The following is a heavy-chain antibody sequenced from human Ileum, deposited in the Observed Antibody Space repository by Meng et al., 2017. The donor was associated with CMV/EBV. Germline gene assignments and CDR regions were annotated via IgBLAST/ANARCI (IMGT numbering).Heavy chain of an antibody. V-gene: IGHV1-2*02. D-gene: IGHD2-2*01. Sequence: ASVKVSCKSSGFTFTGYYMHWLRQAPGQGLEWMGWIKLDNGRTDYAQKFQGRVTLTRDTSINTAYMELNMLRHDDTAVYYCARDPGCDDPSCYGIGWDLWGQGKRVTGAS. CDR3: ARDPGCDDPSCYGIGWDL. CDR1: GFTFTGYY. J-gene: IGHJ5*02. CDR2: IKLDNGRT.